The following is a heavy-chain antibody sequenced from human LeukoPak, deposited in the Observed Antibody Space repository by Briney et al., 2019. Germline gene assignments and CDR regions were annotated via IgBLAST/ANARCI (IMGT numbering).Heavy chain of an antibody. D-gene: IGHD3-22*01. V-gene: IGHV1-8*01. J-gene: IGHJ4*02. CDR1: GYTFTSYD. CDR2: MNPNRGNT. Sequence: ASVKVSCKASGYTFTSYDINWVRQATGQGLEWMGWMNPNRGNTGYAQKFKGRVIMTRNTCISTAYMELSSVRSEDTAVYYCARGYDSSGYYFDYWGQGTLVTVSS. CDR3: ARGYDSSGYYFDY.